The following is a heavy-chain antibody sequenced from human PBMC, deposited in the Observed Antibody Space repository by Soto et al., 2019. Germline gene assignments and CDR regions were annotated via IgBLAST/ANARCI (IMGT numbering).Heavy chain of an antibody. V-gene: IGHV5-10-1*01. Sequence: GESLKISCKASGYIFIDYWIGWVRQMPGKGLEWMGIVYPRDSYTNYSPSFQGHVTISADKSISTAYLQWSSLKASDTAMYYCARKDCSGGSCYVDYWGQGTLVTVSA. D-gene: IGHD2-15*01. CDR2: VYPRDSYT. J-gene: IGHJ4*02. CDR1: GYIFIDYW. CDR3: ARKDCSGGSCYVDY.